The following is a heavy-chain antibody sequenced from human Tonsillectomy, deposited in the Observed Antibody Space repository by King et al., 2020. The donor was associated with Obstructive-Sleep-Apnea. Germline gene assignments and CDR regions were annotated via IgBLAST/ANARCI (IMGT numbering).Heavy chain of an antibody. CDR3: ALTFYYDTSAAEGAFDI. V-gene: IGHV4-31*03. CDR2: IHYSGST. J-gene: IGHJ3*02. Sequence: QLQESGPGLVKPSQTLSLTCSVSGASISNGGYYWSWIRQYPGKGLEWIGYIHYSGSTYYNPSLKSRITMSLDTSKNHFYLDLISVTAADTAVYYCALTFYYDTSAAEGAFDIWGQGTMVTVSS. CDR1: GASISNGGYY. D-gene: IGHD3-22*01.